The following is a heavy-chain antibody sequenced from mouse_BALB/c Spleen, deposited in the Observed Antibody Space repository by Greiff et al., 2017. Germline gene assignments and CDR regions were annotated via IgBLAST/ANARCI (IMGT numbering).Heavy chain of an antibody. V-gene: IGHV5-12-1*01. CDR2: ISSGGGST. CDR3: ARLLPVDY. CDR1: GFAFSSYD. Sequence: EVMLVESGGGLVKPGGSLKLSCAASGFAFSSYDMSWVRQTPEKRLEWVAYISSGGGSTYYPDTVKGRFTISRDNAKNTLYLQMSSLKSEDTAMYYCARLLPVDYWGQGTTLTVSS. J-gene: IGHJ2*01. D-gene: IGHD2-1*01.